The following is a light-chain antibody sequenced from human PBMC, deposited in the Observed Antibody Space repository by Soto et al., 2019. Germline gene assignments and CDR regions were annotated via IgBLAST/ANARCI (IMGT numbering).Light chain of an antibody. CDR3: SSYAGSNNWV. CDR2: EVT. Sequence: QSVLTQPPSASGSPGQSVTISCTGTSSDVGRYNFVSWYQQYPGKAPKLMIYEVTKRPSGVPDRFSGSKSGNTASLTVSGLRAEDEAEYYCSSYAGSNNWVFGGGTKLTVL. V-gene: IGLV2-8*01. J-gene: IGLJ2*01. CDR1: SSDVGRYNF.